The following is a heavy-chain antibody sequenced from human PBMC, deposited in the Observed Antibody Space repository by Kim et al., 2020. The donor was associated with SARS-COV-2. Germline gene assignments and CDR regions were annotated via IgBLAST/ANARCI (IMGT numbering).Heavy chain of an antibody. CDR2: ISGSGYSK. J-gene: IGHJ4*02. V-gene: IGHV3-23*01. CDR3: AKYLRGSDAYTSGWYPH. Sequence: GGSLRLSCATSGFTFSSYAMSWVRQAPGKGLEWVSAISGSGYSKYYADSVKGRLTISRDNSKNTLYLQMNSLRAEDTAVYYCAKYLRGSDAYTSGWYPHWGQGTLVTVSS. CDR1: GFTFSSYA. D-gene: IGHD6-19*01.